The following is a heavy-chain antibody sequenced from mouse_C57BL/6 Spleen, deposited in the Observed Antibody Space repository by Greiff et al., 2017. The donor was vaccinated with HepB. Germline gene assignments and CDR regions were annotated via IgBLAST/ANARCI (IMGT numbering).Heavy chain of an antibody. CDR3: ARNRVTTVVATGGAMDY. V-gene: IGHV1-82*01. CDR1: GYAFSSSW. CDR2: IYPGDGDT. J-gene: IGHJ4*01. Sequence: LVESGPELVKPGASVKISCKASGYAFSSSWMNWVKQRPGKGLEWIGRIYPGDGDTNYNGKFKGKATLTADKSSSTAYMQLSSLTSEDSAVCFCARNRVTTVVATGGAMDYWGQGTSVTVSS. D-gene: IGHD1-1*01.